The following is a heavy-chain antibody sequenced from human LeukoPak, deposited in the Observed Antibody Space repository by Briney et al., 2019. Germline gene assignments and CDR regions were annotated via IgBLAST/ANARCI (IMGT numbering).Heavy chain of an antibody. CDR1: GFTFSSYA. Sequence: GGSLRLSCAASGFTFSSYAMSWVRQAPGKGLEWVAAINGSGGSTYYADSMKGRFTISRDNPKHTLYLQMNSLRDEDTGVYYCAKPPLLITIFGVVRYYYYMDVWGKGTTVTVSS. CDR3: AKPPLLITIFGVVRYYYYMDV. V-gene: IGHV3-23*01. CDR2: INGSGGST. D-gene: IGHD3-3*01. J-gene: IGHJ6*03.